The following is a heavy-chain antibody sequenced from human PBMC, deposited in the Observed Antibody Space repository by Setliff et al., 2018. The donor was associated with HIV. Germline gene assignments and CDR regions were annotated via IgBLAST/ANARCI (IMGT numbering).Heavy chain of an antibody. CDR2: IKQDGSEK. CDR1: GFTFSNYD. Sequence: PGGSLRLSCAASGFTFSNYDMNWVRQAPGKGLEWVANIKQDGSEKYYVDSVKGRFTISRDNGKNSLYLQMNSLRAEDTAVYYCASSGYNYGGYYMDVWGKGTTVTVSS. CDR3: ASSGYNYGGYYMDV. D-gene: IGHD5-18*01. J-gene: IGHJ6*03. V-gene: IGHV3-7*03.